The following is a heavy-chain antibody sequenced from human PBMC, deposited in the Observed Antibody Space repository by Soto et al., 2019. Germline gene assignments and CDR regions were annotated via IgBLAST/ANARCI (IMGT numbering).Heavy chain of an antibody. CDR3: AREGGDGIDY. CDR1: GGSIRSGSHY. CDR2: IYYSGST. J-gene: IGHJ4*02. V-gene: IGHV4-31*03. D-gene: IGHD3-16*01. Sequence: SDTLSLTCTVSGGSIRSGSHYWRWIRQHPGKGLEWIGYIYYSGSTYYNPSLKSRITISISTSKNQFSLKLTSVTAADTAVYYCAREGGDGIDYWGQGXLVTVYS.